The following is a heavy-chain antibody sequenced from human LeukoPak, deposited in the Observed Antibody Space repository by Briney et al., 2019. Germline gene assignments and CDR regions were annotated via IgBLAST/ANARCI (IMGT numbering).Heavy chain of an antibody. CDR3: AKGENYYDSSSSYPFDY. V-gene: IGHV1-46*01. D-gene: IGHD3-22*01. J-gene: IGHJ4*02. CDR1: GYTFTSYY. CDR2: INPSGGST. Sequence: ASVKVSCKASGYTFTSYYMHWVRQAPGQGLEWMGIINPSGGSTSYAQKFQGRVSMTRDMSTSTVDMELSSLRVEDTAVYYCAKGENYYDSSSSYPFDYWGQGTLVTVSS.